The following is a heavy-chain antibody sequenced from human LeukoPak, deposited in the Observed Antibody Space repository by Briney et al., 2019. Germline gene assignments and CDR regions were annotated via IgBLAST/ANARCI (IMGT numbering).Heavy chain of an antibody. CDR3: AKSGSPYYYYMDV. V-gene: IGHV3-21*01. Sequence: AGGSLRLSCTASGFTFSSYSLNWVRQAPGKGLEWVSSVSTGSNYIYYADSVKGRFTISRDNSKNTLYLQMNSLRAEDTAVYYCAKSGSPYYYYMDVWGKGTTVTVSS. CDR2: VSTGSNYI. J-gene: IGHJ6*03. CDR1: GFTFSSYS. D-gene: IGHD3-10*01.